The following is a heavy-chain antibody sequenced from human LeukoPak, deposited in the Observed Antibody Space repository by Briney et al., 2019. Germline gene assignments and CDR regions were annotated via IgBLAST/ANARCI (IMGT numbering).Heavy chain of an antibody. D-gene: IGHD6-19*01. J-gene: IGHJ5*02. Sequence: PSETLSLTCAVYGGSFSTYYWSWIRQPPGKGLEWIGEINHSGRTNYNPSLKSRVAISVDTSKNQFSLKLSSVTAADTAVYYCARDSRSGWGNWFDPWGQGTLVTVSS. CDR1: GGSFSTYY. V-gene: IGHV4-34*01. CDR2: INHSGRT. CDR3: ARDSRSGWGNWFDP.